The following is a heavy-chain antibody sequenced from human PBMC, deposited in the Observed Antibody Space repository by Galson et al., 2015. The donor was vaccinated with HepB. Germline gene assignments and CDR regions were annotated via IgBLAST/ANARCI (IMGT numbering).Heavy chain of an antibody. CDR1: GLTVSNNY. CDR2: IYSAGST. D-gene: IGHD6-13*01. V-gene: IGHV3-53*01. CDR3: ARDPPGVARSGTGGG. J-gene: IGHJ4*02. Sequence: SLRLSCAASGLTVSNNYMSWVRQAPGKGLEFVSLIYSAGSTFYADSVKGRFTISRDNSKNTLYLLMNGLRAEDTAVYYCARDPPGVARSGTGGGWGQGTLVTVSS.